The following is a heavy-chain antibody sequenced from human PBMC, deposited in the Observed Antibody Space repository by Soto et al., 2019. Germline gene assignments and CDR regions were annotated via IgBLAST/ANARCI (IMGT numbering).Heavy chain of an antibody. Sequence: LETPTVTCTVSRGYVSSADYFWSWLRQSPGKRLEWIAYIYYSCSTNYNPSLKSRATISVDTSKSQVSLTLTSMTAADAALYYCARFPDYYYYGFDVWGRVPAFTVSS. V-gene: IGHV4-61*08. CDR2: IYYSCST. J-gene: IGHJ6*02. CDR3: ARFPDYYYYGFDV. CDR1: RGYVSSADYF.